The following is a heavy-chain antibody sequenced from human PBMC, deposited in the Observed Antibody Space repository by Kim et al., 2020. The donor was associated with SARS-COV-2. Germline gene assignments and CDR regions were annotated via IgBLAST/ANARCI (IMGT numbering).Heavy chain of an antibody. CDR3: ARRPLPLSDYYYDSSGPYQPGPLFWYFDL. CDR1: GGSISSSSYY. CDR2: IYYSGST. V-gene: IGHV4-39*07. D-gene: IGHD3-22*01. J-gene: IGHJ2*01. Sequence: SETLSLTCTVSGGSISSSSYYWGWIRQPPGKGLEWIGSIYYSGSTYYNPSLKSRVTISVDTSKNQFSLKLSSVTAADTAVYYCARRPLPLSDYYYDSSGPYQPGPLFWYFDLWGRGTLVTVSS.